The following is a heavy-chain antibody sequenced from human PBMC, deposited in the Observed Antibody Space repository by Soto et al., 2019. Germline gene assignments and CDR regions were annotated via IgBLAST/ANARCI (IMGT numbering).Heavy chain of an antibody. D-gene: IGHD3-10*01. V-gene: IGHV3-30*18. CDR3: AKVRADYYYGSGPFDY. CDR1: GFTFSSYG. Sequence: QVQLVESGGGVVQPGRSLRLSCAASGFTFSSYGMHWVRQAPGKGLEWVALISSDGSNKYYADSVKGRFTISRDNSKNTLYLQMNTLRGEDTAVYYCAKVRADYYYGSGPFDYWGQGTLVPVSS. CDR2: ISSDGSNK. J-gene: IGHJ4*02.